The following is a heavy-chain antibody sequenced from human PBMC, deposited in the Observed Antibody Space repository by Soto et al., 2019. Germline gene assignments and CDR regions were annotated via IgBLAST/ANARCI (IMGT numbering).Heavy chain of an antibody. CDR1: GGPISSGGYS. D-gene: IGHD3-10*01. J-gene: IGHJ5*02. V-gene: IGHV4-30-2*01. CDR2: IYHSGST. CDR3: ARGDQYYYGSGSYNNWFDP. Sequence: PSETLSLTCAVSGGPISSGGYSWSWIRQPPGKGLEWIGYIYHSGSTYYNPSLKSRVTISVDRSKNQFSLKLSSVTAADTAVYYCARGDQYYYGSGSYNNWFDPWGQGTLVTVS.